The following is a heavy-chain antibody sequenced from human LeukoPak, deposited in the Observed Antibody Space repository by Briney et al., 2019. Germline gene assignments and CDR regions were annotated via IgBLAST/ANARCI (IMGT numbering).Heavy chain of an antibody. CDR2: IYYSGST. CDR3: ARTLGEFRAFDI. CDR1: GGSISSYY. J-gene: IGHJ3*02. D-gene: IGHD3-10*01. V-gene: IGHV4-59*01. Sequence: SETLSLTCTVSGGSISSYYWSWIRQPPGKGLEWIGYIYYSGSTNYNPSLKSRVTISVDTSKNQFSLKLSSVTAADTAVYYCARTLGEFRAFDIWGQGTMVTVSS.